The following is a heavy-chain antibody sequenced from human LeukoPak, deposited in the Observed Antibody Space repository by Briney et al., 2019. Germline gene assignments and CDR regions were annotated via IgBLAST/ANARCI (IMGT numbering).Heavy chain of an antibody. J-gene: IGHJ5*02. V-gene: IGHV3-11*01. CDR1: GFTFSDYY. CDR2: VSSGSSTI. CDR3: AKAGITMVRGVIVDWFDP. Sequence: KSGGSLRLSCAASGFTFSDYYMSWIRQAPGKALEWVSYVSSGSSTIYYADSVKGRFTISRDNSKNTLYLQMNSLRVEDTAVYYCAKAGITMVRGVIVDWFDPWGQGTLVTVSS. D-gene: IGHD3-10*01.